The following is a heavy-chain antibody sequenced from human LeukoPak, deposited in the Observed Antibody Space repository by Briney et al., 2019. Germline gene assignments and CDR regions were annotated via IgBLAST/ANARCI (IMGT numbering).Heavy chain of an antibody. CDR1: GFTFSSYS. CDR3: ARVMTTVTTPLDY. Sequence: GGSLRLSCAASGFTFSSYSMNWVRQAPGKGLEWVSSISSSSSYIYYADSVKGRFTISRDNAKNSLYLQMNSLRAEDTAVYYCARVMTTVTTPLDYWGREPWSPSPQ. D-gene: IGHD4-17*01. CDR2: ISSSSSYI. V-gene: IGHV3-21*01. J-gene: IGHJ4*02.